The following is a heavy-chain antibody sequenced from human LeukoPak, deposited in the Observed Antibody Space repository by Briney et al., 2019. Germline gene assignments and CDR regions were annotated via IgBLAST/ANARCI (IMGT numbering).Heavy chain of an antibody. V-gene: IGHV4-4*02. Sequence: PSGTLSLTCAVSGGSISSSNWWRWVRQPPGKGLEWIGEIYHSGSTNYNPSLKSRVTISVDKSKNQFSLKLSSVTAADTAVYYCARGVEMATMPFDYWGQGTLVTVSS. CDR3: ARGVEMATMPFDY. D-gene: IGHD5-24*01. CDR1: GGSISSSNW. CDR2: IYHSGST. J-gene: IGHJ4*02.